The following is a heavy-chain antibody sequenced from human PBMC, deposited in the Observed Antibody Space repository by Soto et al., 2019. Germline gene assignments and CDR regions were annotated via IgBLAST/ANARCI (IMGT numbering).Heavy chain of an antibody. V-gene: IGHV5-51*01. CDR1: GYSFTSYW. CDR2: IYPGDSDT. CDR3: ARLRQVCSGGSCYPNWFDP. D-gene: IGHD2-15*01. J-gene: IGHJ5*02. Sequence: EVQLVQSGAEVKKPGESLKISCKGSGYSFTSYWIDWVRQMPGKGLEWMGIIYPGDSDTRYSPSFQGQVTISADKSISTAYLQWSSLKASDTAMYYCARLRQVCSGGSCYPNWFDPWGQGTLVTVSS.